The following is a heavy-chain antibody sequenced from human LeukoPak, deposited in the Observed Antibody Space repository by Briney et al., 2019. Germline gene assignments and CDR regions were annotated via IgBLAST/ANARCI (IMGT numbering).Heavy chain of an antibody. D-gene: IGHD2-21*01. CDR2: ISASGAGT. Sequence: GGSLRLSCAAAGFSFRAYAMSWVRQVPGKGLEWVSGISASGAGTYYADSVKGRFTVSRDNAKISLYLQMNSLRDEDTAVYFCVRGDGAYWGQGALVTVSS. J-gene: IGHJ4*02. CDR1: GFSFRAYA. CDR3: VRGDGAY. V-gene: IGHV3-23*01.